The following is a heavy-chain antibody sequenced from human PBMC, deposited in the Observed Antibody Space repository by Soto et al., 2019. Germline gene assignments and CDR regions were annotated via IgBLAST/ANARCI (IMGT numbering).Heavy chain of an antibody. V-gene: IGHV2-5*02. CDR2: IYWVDDK. CDR3: AHTFGIRTVRGAPALTF. Sequence: QITLKESGPTLVKPPRTPPLTGPFPGFPPNISGLGWAGIRQPPEKALECLAPIYWVDDKRYSPSLKTRLTIAKDTSKNQVVLTMTNVDPVDTATYYCAHTFGIRTVRGAPALTFRGQGTLVTVSS. J-gene: IGHJ4*02. D-gene: IGHD3-10*01. CDR1: GFPPNISGLG.